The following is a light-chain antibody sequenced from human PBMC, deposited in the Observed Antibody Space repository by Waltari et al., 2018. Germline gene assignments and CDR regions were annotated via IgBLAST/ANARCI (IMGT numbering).Light chain of an antibody. J-gene: IGKJ1*01. Sequence: DIQMTQSPSSLSASVGDRVTITCRASQSISSYLNWYQQKPGKAPKLLIYAASSLQSGVPSRFSGSGSGTVFTLTISSLQPEDFATYYCQQSYSTPWTFGQGTKVEIK. CDR3: QQSYSTPWT. V-gene: IGKV1-39*01. CDR1: QSISSY. CDR2: AAS.